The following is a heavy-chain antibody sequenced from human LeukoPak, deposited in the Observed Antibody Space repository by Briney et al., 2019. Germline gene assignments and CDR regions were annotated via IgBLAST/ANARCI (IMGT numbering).Heavy chain of an antibody. D-gene: IGHD4-11*01. V-gene: IGHV4-31*03. CDR2: IYYSGST. CDR1: GGSIRSGGYY. Sequence: SQTLSLTCTVSGGSIRSGGYYWSWIRQHPGKGLEWIGNIYYSGSTSYNPSLKSRVTISVDTSKNQFSLKLNSVTAADTAVYYCARGASNYGSFWFDPWGQGTLVTVSS. J-gene: IGHJ5*02. CDR3: ARGASNYGSFWFDP.